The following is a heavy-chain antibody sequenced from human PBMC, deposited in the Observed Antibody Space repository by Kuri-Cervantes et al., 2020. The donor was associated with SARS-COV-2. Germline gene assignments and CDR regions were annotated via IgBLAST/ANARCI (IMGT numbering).Heavy chain of an antibody. V-gene: IGHV3-7*01. J-gene: IGHJ2*01. CDR2: IKQDGSEK. Sequence: GESLKISCAASGFTFSSYWMSWVRQAPGKGLEWVANIKQDGSEKYYVDSVKGRFTISRDNAKNSLYLQMNSLRAEDTAVYYCARARRGDIVVVPAATASQVHPGNWYFDLWGRGTLVTVSS. D-gene: IGHD2-2*01. CDR3: ARARRGDIVVVPAATASQVHPGNWYFDL. CDR1: GFTFSSYW.